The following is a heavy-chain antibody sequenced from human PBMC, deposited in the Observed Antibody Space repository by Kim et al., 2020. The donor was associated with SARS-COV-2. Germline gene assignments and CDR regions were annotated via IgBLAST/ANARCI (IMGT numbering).Heavy chain of an antibody. J-gene: IGHJ2*01. D-gene: IGHD4-17*01. CDR1: GYSFTSYW. CDR3: ARLPTDYGGVQSDWYFDL. CDR2: IDPSDSYT. Sequence: GESLKISCKGSGYSFTSYWISWVRQMPGKGLEWMGRIDPSDSYTNYSPSFQGHVTISADKSISTAYLQWSSLKASDTAMYYCARLPTDYGGVQSDWYFDLWGRGTLVTVSS. V-gene: IGHV5-10-1*01.